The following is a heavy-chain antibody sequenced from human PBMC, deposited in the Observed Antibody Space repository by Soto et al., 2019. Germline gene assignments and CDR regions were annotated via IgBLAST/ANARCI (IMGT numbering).Heavy chain of an antibody. CDR3: ARLHSHGTYGMDV. J-gene: IGHJ6*02. CDR2: IIPIFGTT. D-gene: IGHD5-18*01. CDR1: GGSFTYT. V-gene: IGHV1-69*01. Sequence: QMHLVQSGAEVKKPGSSVEVSCKASGGSFTYTLSWVRQAPGQGLEWMGGIIPIFGTTKYAQKFQDRVTITADESTKTAYMELNTLRSEDTAVYYCARLHSHGTYGMDVWGQGTTVTVSS.